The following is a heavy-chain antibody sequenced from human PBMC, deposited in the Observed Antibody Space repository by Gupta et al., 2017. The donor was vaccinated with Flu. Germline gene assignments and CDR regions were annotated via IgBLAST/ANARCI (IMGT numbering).Heavy chain of an antibody. CDR3: TRDITGIAVAGMVAFDI. V-gene: IGHV3-49*04. CDR1: GFTFGDYA. Sequence: EVQLVESGGGLVQPGRSLRLSCTASGFTFGDYAMSWVRQAPGKGLEWVGFIRSKAYGGTTEYAASVKGRFTISRDDSKSIAYLQMNSLKTEDTAVYYCTRDITGIAVAGMVAFDIWGQGTMVTVSS. D-gene: IGHD6-19*01. J-gene: IGHJ3*02. CDR2: IRSKAYGGTT.